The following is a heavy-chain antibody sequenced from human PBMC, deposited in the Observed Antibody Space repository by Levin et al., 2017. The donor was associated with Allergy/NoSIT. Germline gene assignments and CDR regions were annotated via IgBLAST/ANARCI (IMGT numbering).Heavy chain of an antibody. CDR3: ASIVGASWFDP. CDR2: IYHSGGT. J-gene: IGHJ5*02. D-gene: IGHD1-26*01. Sequence: LVKPTETLSLTCAVSGVSISSGGYSWSWIRQAPGKGLEWIGYIYHSGGTYYNPSLKSRVTISLDRSKNQFSLNVNSVTAADTAVYYCASIVGASWFDPWGQGSLVTVSS. CDR1: GVSISSGGYS. V-gene: IGHV4-30-2*01.